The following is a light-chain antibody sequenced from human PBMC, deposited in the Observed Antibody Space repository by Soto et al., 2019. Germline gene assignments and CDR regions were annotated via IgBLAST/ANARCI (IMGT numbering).Light chain of an antibody. CDR2: AAS. CDR1: QGINTF. V-gene: IGKV1-9*01. CDR3: QQLESYPST. Sequence: IQLTQSPSSLSASVGDRVTITCRASQGINTFLAWYQQKPGKAPKIMIYAASTLQSGVPSRFSGSVSGTDGTLTISSLQQEDGSTYYCQQLESYPSTFGGGTKVDIK. J-gene: IGKJ4*01.